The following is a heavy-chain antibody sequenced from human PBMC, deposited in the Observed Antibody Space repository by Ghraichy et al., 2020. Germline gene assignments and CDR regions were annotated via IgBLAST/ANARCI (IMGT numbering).Heavy chain of an antibody. CDR3: ARDQQSHDFWSDYYTGMSAEIYYYGMDV. V-gene: IGHV3-21*01. CDR1: GFTFSSYS. J-gene: IGHJ6*02. CDR2: ISSSSSYT. D-gene: IGHD3-3*01. Sequence: LSLTCAASGFTFSSYSMNWVRQAPGKGLEWVSSISSSSSYTYYADSVKGRFTISRDNAKNSLYLQMNSLRAEDTAVYYCARDQQSHDFWSDYYTGMSAEIYYYGMDVWGQGTTVTVSS.